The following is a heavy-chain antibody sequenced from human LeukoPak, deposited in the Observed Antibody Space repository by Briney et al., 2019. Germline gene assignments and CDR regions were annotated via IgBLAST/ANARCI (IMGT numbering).Heavy chain of an antibody. J-gene: IGHJ4*02. V-gene: IGHV1-69*06. D-gene: IGHD3-16*01. Sequence: VASVKVSCKASGGTFSSYAISWVRQAPGQGLEWMGGIIPIFGTANYAQKFQGRVTITADKSTNTAYMELSSLRSEDTAMYYCARWGPYDNWGQGTLVTVSS. CDR3: ARWGPYDN. CDR1: GGTFSSYA. CDR2: IIPIFGTA.